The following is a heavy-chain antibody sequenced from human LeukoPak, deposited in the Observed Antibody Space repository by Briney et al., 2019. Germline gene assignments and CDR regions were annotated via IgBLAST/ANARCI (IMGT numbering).Heavy chain of an antibody. CDR1: GYAFTGYF. J-gene: IGHJ3*01. CDR3: ARDNSYGSLSAFDF. CDR2: INPNSGDT. Sequence: ASLTVSCKASGYAFTGYFFHWVRQAPGQGLEWMGWINPNSGDTNYAQKFQGRVTMTRDTSISTAYMDLSRLRDDDTAVYYCARDNSYGSLSAFDFWGQGTVVTVSS. V-gene: IGHV1-2*02. D-gene: IGHD5-18*01.